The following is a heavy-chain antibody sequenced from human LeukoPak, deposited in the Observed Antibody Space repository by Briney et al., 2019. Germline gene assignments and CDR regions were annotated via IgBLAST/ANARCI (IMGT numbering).Heavy chain of an antibody. J-gene: IGHJ6*02. V-gene: IGHV1-8*01. D-gene: IGHD3-10*01. CDR3: ARGGATMVRGVIGYYYYYGMDV. CDR2: MNPNSGNT. CDR1: GYTFTSYD. Sequence: ASVKVSSKASGYTFTSYDINWVRQATGQGLEWMGWMNPNSGNTGYAQKFQGRVTMTRNTSISTAYMELSSLRSEDTAVYYCARGGATMVRGVIGYYYYYGMDVWGQGTTVTVSS.